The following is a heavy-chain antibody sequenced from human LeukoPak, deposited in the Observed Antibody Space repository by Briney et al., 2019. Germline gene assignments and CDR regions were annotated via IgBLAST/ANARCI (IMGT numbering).Heavy chain of an antibody. CDR3: ARGALKWELPPIRARKSYYFDY. Sequence: PSETLSLTCAVYGGSFSSYYWSWIRQPPGKGLEWIGEINHSGSTNYNPSLKSRVTISVDTSKNHFSLKLSSVTAADTAVYYCARGALKWELPPIRARKSYYFDYWGQGTLVTVSS. CDR2: INHSGST. V-gene: IGHV4-34*01. CDR1: GGSFSSYY. D-gene: IGHD1-26*01. J-gene: IGHJ4*02.